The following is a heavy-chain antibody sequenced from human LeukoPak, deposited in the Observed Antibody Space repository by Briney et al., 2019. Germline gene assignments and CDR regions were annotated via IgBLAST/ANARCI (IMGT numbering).Heavy chain of an antibody. Sequence: GGSLRLSCAAPGFTFSSYAMSWVRQAPGKGLEWVSAISGSGGSTYYADSVKGRFTISRDNSKNTLYLQMNSLRAEDTAVYYCAKGGYYDFWSGYYFDYWGQGTLVTVSS. CDR1: GFTFSSYA. J-gene: IGHJ4*02. V-gene: IGHV3-23*01. CDR3: AKGGYYDFWSGYYFDY. CDR2: ISGSGGST. D-gene: IGHD3-3*01.